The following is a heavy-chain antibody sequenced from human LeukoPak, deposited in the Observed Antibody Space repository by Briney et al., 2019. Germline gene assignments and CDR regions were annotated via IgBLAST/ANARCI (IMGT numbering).Heavy chain of an antibody. CDR3: ATEAGYSLDY. D-gene: IGHD5-18*01. Sequence: GGSLRLSCAASGVTVSNNYMTWVRQAPGKGLEWVSVIYSGGTTYYADSVKGRFTISRDNSKNTVYLQMNSLRAEDTAVYYCATEAGYSLDYWVQGTLVSVSS. CDR2: IYSGGTT. V-gene: IGHV3-53*01. J-gene: IGHJ4*02. CDR1: GVTVSNNY.